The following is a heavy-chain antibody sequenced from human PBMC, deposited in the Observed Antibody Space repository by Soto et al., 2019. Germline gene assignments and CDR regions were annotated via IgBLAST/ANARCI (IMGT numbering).Heavy chain of an antibody. CDR3: ARHGYTSGRTYFDY. CDR2: IYYSGST. CDR1: GGSISSYY. D-gene: IGHD6-19*01. V-gene: IGHV4-59*08. Sequence: LSLTCTVSGGSISSYYWSWIRQPPGKGLEWIGYIYYSGSTNYNPSLKSRVTISVDTSKNQFSLKLTSVTAADTAVYYCARHGYTSGRTYFDYWGQGTLVTVSS. J-gene: IGHJ4*02.